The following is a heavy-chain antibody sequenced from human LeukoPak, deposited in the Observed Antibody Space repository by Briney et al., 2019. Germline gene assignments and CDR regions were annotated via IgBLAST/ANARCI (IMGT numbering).Heavy chain of an antibody. Sequence: GGSLRLSCAASGFTFSSNVMSWVRQAPGKGLEWVSSVSGSGGSIYYADSVKGRFTSSRDNSKNTLYLQMNSLKTEDTAVYYCTTVRGYINSWPFDYWGQGILVTVSS. D-gene: IGHD6-13*01. V-gene: IGHV3-23*01. CDR2: VSGSGGSI. J-gene: IGHJ4*02. CDR3: TTVRGYINSWPFDY. CDR1: GFTFSSNV.